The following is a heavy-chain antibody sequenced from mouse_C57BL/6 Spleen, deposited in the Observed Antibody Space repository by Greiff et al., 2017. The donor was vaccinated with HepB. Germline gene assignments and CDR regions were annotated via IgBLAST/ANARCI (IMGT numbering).Heavy chain of an antibody. CDR2: IRLKSDNYAT. V-gene: IGHV6-3*01. CDR3: TDYYGSSYWYFDV. CDR1: GFTFSNYW. Sequence: EVKVEESGGGLVQPGGSMKLSCVASGFTFSNYWMNWVRQSPEKGLEWVAQIRLKSDNYATHYAESVKGRFTISRDDSKSRVYLQMNNLRAEDTGIYYCTDYYGSSYWYFDVWGTGTTVTVSS. J-gene: IGHJ1*03. D-gene: IGHD1-1*01.